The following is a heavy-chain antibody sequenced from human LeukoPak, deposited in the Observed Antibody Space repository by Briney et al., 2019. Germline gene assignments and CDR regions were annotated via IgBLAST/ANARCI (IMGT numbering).Heavy chain of an antibody. V-gene: IGHV3-23*01. CDR2: ISGGGGST. CDR1: GFTFSSYA. D-gene: IGHD5-18*01. Sequence: GGSLRLSCAASGFTFSSYAMSWVRQAPGKGLEWVSAISGGGGSTHYADSVKGRFTISRDNSKNTLYLQMNSLRAEDTAVYYCAKDPTYTAMDQDYFDYWGQGTLVTVSS. J-gene: IGHJ4*02. CDR3: AKDPTYTAMDQDYFDY.